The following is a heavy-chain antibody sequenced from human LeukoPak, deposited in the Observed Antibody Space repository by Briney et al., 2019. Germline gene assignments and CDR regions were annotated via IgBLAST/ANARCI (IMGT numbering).Heavy chain of an antibody. CDR1: GYTFTGYY. Sequence: ASVKVSCKASGYTFTGYYMHWVRQAPGQGPEWMGWINPNSGGTNHAQKFRGRVTMTRDTSISTAYMELSRLRSDDTAVYYCARNIVGATTRWFDPWGQGTLVTVSS. D-gene: IGHD1-26*01. V-gene: IGHV1-2*02. CDR2: INPNSGGT. J-gene: IGHJ5*02. CDR3: ARNIVGATTRWFDP.